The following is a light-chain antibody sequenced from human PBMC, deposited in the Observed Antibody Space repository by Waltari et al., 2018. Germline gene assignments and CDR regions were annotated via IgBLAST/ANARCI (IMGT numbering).Light chain of an antibody. J-gene: IGKJ1*01. CDR2: STS. CDR1: QTISVY. V-gene: IGKV1-39*01. CDR3: QQSYSTPPWT. Sequence: DLQMTQSPSSLSASVGDRVTITCRASQTISVYLNWYQQKPGEAPKLLIYSTSRLRSGVPSRFSGSGSGTDFTLTISSLQPEDFATYYCQQSYSTPPWTFGQGTKVEIK.